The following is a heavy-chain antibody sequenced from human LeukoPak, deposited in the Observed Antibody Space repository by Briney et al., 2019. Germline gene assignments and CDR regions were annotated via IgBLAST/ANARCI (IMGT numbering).Heavy chain of an antibody. CDR3: ARDRITMVRRFDY. J-gene: IGHJ4*02. V-gene: IGHV3-21*01. CDR1: GFTFSSYS. CDR2: ISSSSSYI. D-gene: IGHD3-10*01. Sequence: GGTLRLSGAASGFTFSSYSMNWLRQAPGKGLEGVSSISSSSSYIYYADSVKGRFTISRDNAKNSLYLQMNSLRAEDTAVYYCARDRITMVRRFDYWGQGTLVTVSS.